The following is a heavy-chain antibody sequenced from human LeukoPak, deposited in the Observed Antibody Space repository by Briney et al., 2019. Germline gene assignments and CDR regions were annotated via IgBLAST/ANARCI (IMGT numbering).Heavy chain of an antibody. CDR3: ARFSEGWDY. CDR1: DASIGSYY. J-gene: IGHJ4*02. V-gene: IGHV4-34*01. CDR2: INHSGST. Sequence: SETLSLTCTVSDASIGSYYWSWIRQPPGKGLEWIGEINHSGSTNYNPSLKSRVTISVDTSKNQFSLKLSSVTAADTAVYYCARFSEGWDYWGQGTPVTVSS.